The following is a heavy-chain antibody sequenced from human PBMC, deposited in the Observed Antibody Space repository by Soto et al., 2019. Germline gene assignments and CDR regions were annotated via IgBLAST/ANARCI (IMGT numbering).Heavy chain of an antibody. Sequence: EVQLLESGGGLVQPGGSLRLSCAASGFTFSSYAMSWVRQAPGKGLEWVSAISGSGGSTYYADSVKGRFTISRDNSKNTLYLQMNSLRAEDTAVYYCAXXXXXXXXXXXXXXMDVWGQGTTVTVSS. V-gene: IGHV3-23*01. CDR3: AXXXXXXXXXXXXXXMDV. CDR2: ISGSGGST. J-gene: IGHJ6*02. CDR1: GFTFSSYA.